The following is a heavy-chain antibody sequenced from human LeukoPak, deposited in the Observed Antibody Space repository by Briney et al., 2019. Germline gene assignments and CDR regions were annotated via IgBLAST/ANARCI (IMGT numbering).Heavy chain of an antibody. CDR2: ISAYNGNT. CDR3: ARGRLKRVPEAAVPGPLYY. CDR1: GYTFTSYG. Sequence: GASVKVSCKASGYTFTSYGISWVRQAPGQGLEWLGWISAYNGNTNYAQKLQGRVTMTTDTSTSTAYMELRSLRSDDTAVYYCARGRLKRVPEAAVPGPLYYWGQGALVTVSS. V-gene: IGHV1-18*01. J-gene: IGHJ4*02. D-gene: IGHD6-19*01.